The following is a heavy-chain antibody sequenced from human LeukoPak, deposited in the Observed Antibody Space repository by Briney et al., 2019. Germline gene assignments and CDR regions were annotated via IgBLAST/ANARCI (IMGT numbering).Heavy chain of an antibody. V-gene: IGHV4-34*01. CDR2: INHSGST. CDR3: ARTPYSSGWYGYYYYGMDV. D-gene: IGHD6-19*01. CDR1: GGSFSGYY. Sequence: SETLSLTCAVYGGSFSGYYWSWIRQPPGKGLEWIGEINHSGSTNYNPSLKSRVTISVDTSKNQFSLKLSSVTAAVTAVYYCARTPYSSGWYGYYYYGMDVWGQGTTVTVSS. J-gene: IGHJ6*02.